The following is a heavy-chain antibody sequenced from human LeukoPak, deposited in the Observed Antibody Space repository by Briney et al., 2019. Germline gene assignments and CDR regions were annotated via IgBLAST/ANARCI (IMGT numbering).Heavy chain of an antibody. CDR3: ASEAVGVRYFWPYGMDV. J-gene: IGHJ6*02. CDR2: IIPILGIA. V-gene: IGHV1-69*04. D-gene: IGHD3-9*01. Sequence: GASVKVSCKASGGTFSSYAISWVRQAPGQGLEWMGRIIPILGIANYAQKFQGRVTITADKSTSTAYMELSSLRSEDTAVYYCASEAVGVRYFWPYGMDVWGQGTTVTVSS. CDR1: GGTFSSYA.